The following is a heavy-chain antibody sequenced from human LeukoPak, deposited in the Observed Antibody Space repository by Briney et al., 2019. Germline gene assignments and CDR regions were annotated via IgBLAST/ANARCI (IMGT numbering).Heavy chain of an antibody. CDR2: IYHTGGT. CDR3: ASSEATTTPPPYGMGV. Sequence: SETLSLTCTVSGGSISGGGYYWNWIRQHPGKGLEWIGYIYHTGGTFYNPSLKSRVTISLDTSENQFSLKLSSVTAADTAVYCCASSEATTTPPPYGMGVWGQGTTVTVSS. J-gene: IGHJ6*02. V-gene: IGHV4-31*03. D-gene: IGHD5-12*01. CDR1: GGSISGGGYY.